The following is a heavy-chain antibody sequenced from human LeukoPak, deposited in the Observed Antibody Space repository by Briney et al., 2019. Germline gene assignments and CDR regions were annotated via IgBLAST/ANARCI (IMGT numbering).Heavy chain of an antibody. J-gene: IGHJ4*02. CDR3: ARVAVAGELDY. V-gene: IGHV3-74*01. Sequence: PGGSLRLSCAASGFTFSSYGMHWVRQAPGKGLEWVSRINSDGGSTSYADSVKGRFTISRDNAKNTLYLQMNSLRAEDTAVYYCARVAVAGELDYWGQGTLVTVSS. CDR2: INSDGGST. CDR1: GFTFSSYG. D-gene: IGHD6-19*01.